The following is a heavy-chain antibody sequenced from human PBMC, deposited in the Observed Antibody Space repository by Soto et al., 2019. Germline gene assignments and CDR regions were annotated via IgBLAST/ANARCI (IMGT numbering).Heavy chain of an antibody. CDR2: ISGGGDAS. J-gene: IGHJ4*02. V-gene: IGHV3-23*01. CDR3: AKRPTYFWSGYWTSDY. Sequence: GGSLRLSCTASGFTFSSYAMDWVRQAPGKGLEWLSAISGGGDASHYADSVKGRFTISRDNSKNTLFLQMSSLRAEDTAVYYCAKRPTYFWSGYWTSDYWGQGTLVTVSS. D-gene: IGHD3-3*01. CDR1: GFTFSSYA.